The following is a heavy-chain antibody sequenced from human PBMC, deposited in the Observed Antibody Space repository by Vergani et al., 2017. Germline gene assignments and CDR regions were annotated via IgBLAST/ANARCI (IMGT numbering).Heavy chain of an antibody. CDR2: IHTGGST. V-gene: IGHV4-61*02. J-gene: IGHJ4*02. CDR3: AESRPYCGSGSCPKG. D-gene: IGHD2-15*01. Sequence: QLKLQESGPGLLKPSQTLSPTCTVSGESIRSGSHYWSWIRQPAGKGPAWIGHIHTGGSTDLNPSFKSRVSISVDTSKSQFSQKLNSVTVATTAVYYRAESRPYCGSGSCPKGWGRGTLVAV. CDR1: GESIRSGSHY.